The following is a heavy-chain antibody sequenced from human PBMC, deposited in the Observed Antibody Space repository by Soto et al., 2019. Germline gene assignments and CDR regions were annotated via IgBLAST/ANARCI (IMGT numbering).Heavy chain of an antibody. D-gene: IGHD3-22*01. CDR3: ASENYYDSSGPPGMDV. J-gene: IGHJ6*02. V-gene: IGHV4-59*01. CDR2: IYYSGST. CDR1: GVSISSYY. Sequence: SETLSLTCTVSGVSISSYYWSWIRQPPGKGLEWIGYIYYSGSTNYNPSLKSRVTISVDTSKNQFSLKLSSVTAADTAVYYCASENYYDSSGPPGMDVWGQGTTVTVSS.